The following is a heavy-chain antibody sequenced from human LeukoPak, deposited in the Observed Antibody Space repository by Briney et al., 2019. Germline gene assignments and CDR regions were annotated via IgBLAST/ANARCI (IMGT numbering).Heavy chain of an antibody. CDR1: GFTFSSYW. CDR3: ARDGRTTVTKGTPTAHYY. D-gene: IGHD4-17*01. Sequence: GGSLRLSCAASGFTFSSYWMSWVRQGPGKGLEWVANIKQDGSEKYYVDSVKGRFTISRDNAKNSLYLQMNSLRAEDTAVYYCARDGRTTVTKGTPTAHYYWGQGTLVTVSS. CDR2: IKQDGSEK. V-gene: IGHV3-7*01. J-gene: IGHJ4*02.